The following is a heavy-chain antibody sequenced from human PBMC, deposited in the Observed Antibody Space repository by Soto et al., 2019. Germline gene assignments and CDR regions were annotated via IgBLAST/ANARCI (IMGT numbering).Heavy chain of an antibody. D-gene: IGHD4-17*01. CDR3: ARGIKYVDYSRWFDP. J-gene: IGHJ5*02. V-gene: IGHV1-8*01. CDR1: GYTFTSYD. CDR2: MKPNSGNT. Sequence: QVQLVQSGAEVKKPGASVKVSCKASGYTFTSYDINWVRQATGQGFEYLGWMKPNSGNTGYVKKFQGRVTMTRDTSMSTAYMELSSLRSEDTAVYYCARGIKYVDYSRWFDPWGPGTLVTVSS.